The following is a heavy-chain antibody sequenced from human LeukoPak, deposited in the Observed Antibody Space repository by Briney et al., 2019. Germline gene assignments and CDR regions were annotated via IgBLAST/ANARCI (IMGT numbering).Heavy chain of an antibody. CDR2: VSYSGST. CDR1: GGSFSPYY. D-gene: IGHD5-18*01. Sequence: SETLSLTCTVSGGSFSPYYWSWVRQPPGKGLEWIGYVSYSGSTDYNPSLKSRVIISIDTSKTQFSLRLSSVTAADTAVYYCARENDRYGRIDYWGQGTQVTVSS. V-gene: IGHV4-59*01. CDR3: ARENDRYGRIDY. J-gene: IGHJ4*02.